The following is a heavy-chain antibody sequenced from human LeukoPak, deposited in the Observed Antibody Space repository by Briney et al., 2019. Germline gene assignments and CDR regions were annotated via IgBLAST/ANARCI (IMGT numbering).Heavy chain of an antibody. CDR1: GFPFTAYA. Sequence: GGSLRLSCAASGFPFTAYAMHWVRQAPGKGLEWVALISYDGTNKFYADSVEGQFTISRDNSKNTLYLQMNNLGPDDTAVYYCARDYSYATDVWGRGTTVTVSS. CDR3: ARDYSYATDV. J-gene: IGHJ6*02. CDR2: ISYDGTNK. V-gene: IGHV3-30-3*01.